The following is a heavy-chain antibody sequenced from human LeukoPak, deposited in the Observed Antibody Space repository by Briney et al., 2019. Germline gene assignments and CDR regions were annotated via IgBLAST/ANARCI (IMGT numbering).Heavy chain of an antibody. D-gene: IGHD2-21*01. V-gene: IGHV1-46*01. CDR3: AKTVVVITFRFDS. CDR2: INPSGDGT. J-gene: IGHJ4*02. CDR1: GHTFTTYY. Sequence: ASVKVSCKASGHTFTTYYVHLVRQAPGQGLEWMGVINPSGDGTNYPQRFQGRVTLTRDTSTSTVYMELSSLGSEDTAIYYCAKTVVVITFRFDSWGQGSLVTVSS.